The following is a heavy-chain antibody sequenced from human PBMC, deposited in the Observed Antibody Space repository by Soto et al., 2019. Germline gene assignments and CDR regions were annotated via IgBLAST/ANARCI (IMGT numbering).Heavy chain of an antibody. Sequence: LSLTCAVYGGSFSGYYWSWIRQPPGKGLEWIGEINHSGSTNYNPSLKSRVTISVDTSKNQFSLKLSSVTAADTAVYYCARVGPTIFGVKQNWFDPWGQGTLVTVSS. J-gene: IGHJ5*02. CDR2: INHSGST. CDR1: GGSFSGYY. CDR3: ARVGPTIFGVKQNWFDP. V-gene: IGHV4-34*01. D-gene: IGHD3-3*01.